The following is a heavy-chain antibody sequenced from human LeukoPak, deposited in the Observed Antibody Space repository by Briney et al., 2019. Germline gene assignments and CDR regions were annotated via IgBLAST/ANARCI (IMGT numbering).Heavy chain of an antibody. CDR2: IITDGSVT. CDR3: ARIGGSGSYSGHYFDH. D-gene: IGHD3-10*01. CDR1: GFTFITYW. V-gene: IGHV3-74*01. Sequence: GSLRLSCSASGFTFITYWMHWVRRAPGKGLVWVSRIITDGSVTSYADSVKGRFTISRDNAKNTMYLQMNSLRAEDTAVYYCARIGGSGSYSGHYFDHWGQGTLVTVSS. J-gene: IGHJ4*02.